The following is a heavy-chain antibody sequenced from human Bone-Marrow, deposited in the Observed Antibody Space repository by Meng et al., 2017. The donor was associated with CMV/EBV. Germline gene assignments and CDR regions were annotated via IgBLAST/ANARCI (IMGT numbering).Heavy chain of an antibody. Sequence: GESLKISCAASGFTFSSYDMHWVRQASGKGLEWVSAIGTAGDTYYPGSVKGRFTISRENAKNTLYVEMNSLRAEDTAVYYCARQYTSGYWAFDYWGQGALVTVSS. V-gene: IGHV3-13*01. D-gene: IGHD3-22*01. CDR1: GFTFSSYD. J-gene: IGHJ4*02. CDR3: ARQYTSGYWAFDY. CDR2: IGTAGDT.